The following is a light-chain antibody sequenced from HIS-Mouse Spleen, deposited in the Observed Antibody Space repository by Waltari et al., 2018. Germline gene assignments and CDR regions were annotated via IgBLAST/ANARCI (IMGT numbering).Light chain of an antibody. CDR1: SSDVCGYTY. V-gene: IGLV2-11*01. CDR3: CSYAGSYTFVV. J-gene: IGLJ2*01. CDR2: EVS. Sequence: QSALTQPRSVSGSPGQSVTISCTGTSSDVCGYTYVAWYQQHPGKAPKLMIYEVSKRPSGVPDRFSGSKSGNTASLTISGLQAEDEADYYCCSYAGSYTFVVFGGGTKLTVL.